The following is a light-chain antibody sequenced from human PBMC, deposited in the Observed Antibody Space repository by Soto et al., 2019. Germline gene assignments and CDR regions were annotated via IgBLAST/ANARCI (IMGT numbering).Light chain of an antibody. Sequence: EILMTQSPSTLSVSPGERATLSCRASQSVSSTLAWYQQKPGQAPRLLIYDASTRATGIPARFSGSGSGTEFTLTISSLQSEDFAVYYCQQYNNWHPITFGQGTRLEIK. CDR3: QQYNNWHPIT. CDR1: QSVSST. CDR2: DAS. J-gene: IGKJ5*01. V-gene: IGKV3-15*01.